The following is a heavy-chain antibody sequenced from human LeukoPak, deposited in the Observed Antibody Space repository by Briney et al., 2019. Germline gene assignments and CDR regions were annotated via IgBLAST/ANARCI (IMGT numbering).Heavy chain of an antibody. Sequence: PGGSLRLSCAASGFTFSSYAMHWVRQAPGKGLEWVAVIWYDGSNKYYADSVKGRFTISRDNSKNTLYLQMNSLRAEDTAVYYCARVVLDRAYSSGWSPYYYYGMDVWGQGTTVTVSS. V-gene: IGHV3-33*08. CDR1: GFTFSSYA. CDR2: IWYDGSNK. CDR3: ARVVLDRAYSSGWSPYYYYGMDV. D-gene: IGHD6-19*01. J-gene: IGHJ6*02.